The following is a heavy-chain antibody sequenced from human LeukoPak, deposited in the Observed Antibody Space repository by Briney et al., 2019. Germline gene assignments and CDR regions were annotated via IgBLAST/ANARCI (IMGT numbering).Heavy chain of an antibody. D-gene: IGHD3-16*01. V-gene: IGHV4-61*08. Sequence: KASETLSLTCTVSGDSISSGGYYWSWIRQPPGKGLEWIGYIYYSGSTNYNPSLKSRVTISVDTSKNQFSLKLSSVTAADTAVYYCARETSQKGAHYMDVWGKGTTVTISS. CDR1: GDSISSGGYY. CDR2: IYYSGST. CDR3: ARETSQKGAHYMDV. J-gene: IGHJ6*03.